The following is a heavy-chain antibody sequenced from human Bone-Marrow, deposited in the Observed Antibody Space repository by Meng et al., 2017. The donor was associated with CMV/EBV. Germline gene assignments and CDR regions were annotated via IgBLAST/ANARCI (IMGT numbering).Heavy chain of an antibody. CDR2: IWYDGSNK. CDR3: AKASGAGAEYFQH. J-gene: IGHJ1*01. V-gene: IGHV3-33*06. CDR1: GFSFSDYA. D-gene: IGHD4/OR15-4a*01. Sequence: GESLKISCAASGFSFSDYAMHWVRRAPGKGLEWVAVIWYDGSNKYYADSVKGRFTISRDNSKNTLYLQMNSLRAEDTAVYYCAKASGAGAEYFQHWGQGTLVTVSS.